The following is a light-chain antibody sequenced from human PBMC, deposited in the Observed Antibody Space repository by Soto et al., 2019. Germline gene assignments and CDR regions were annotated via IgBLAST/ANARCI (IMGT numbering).Light chain of an antibody. Sequence: QSVLTQPPSASGTPGQRVTISCSGNSSNIGSNTVNWYQQVPGTAPKLLMYTNNQRPSGVPDRFSGSKSGASASLAISGLQSDDEADYYCATWDDSLNAVVFGGGTKLTVL. CDR3: ATWDDSLNAVV. V-gene: IGLV1-44*01. CDR2: TNN. J-gene: IGLJ2*01. CDR1: SSNIGSNT.